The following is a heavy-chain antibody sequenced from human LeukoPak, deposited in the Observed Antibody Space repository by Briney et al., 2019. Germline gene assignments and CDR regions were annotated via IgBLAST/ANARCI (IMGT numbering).Heavy chain of an antibody. CDR3: ARGVYSSSSDYYYYMDV. CDR1: GYTFTSYG. D-gene: IGHD6-6*01. Sequence: HGASVKVSCKASGYTFTSYGISWVRQAPGQGLEWMGWISAYNGNTNYAQKLQGRVTMTTDTSTSTAYMELRSLRSDDTAVYYCARGVYSSSSDYYYYMDVWGKGTTVTVSS. J-gene: IGHJ6*03. CDR2: ISAYNGNT. V-gene: IGHV1-18*01.